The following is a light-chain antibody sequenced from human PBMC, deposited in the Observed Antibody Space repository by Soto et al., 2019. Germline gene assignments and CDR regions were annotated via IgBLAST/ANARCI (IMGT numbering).Light chain of an antibody. CDR3: QQYYSSWT. Sequence: EIVLTQSPGTLSLSPGEGATLSCRASQSISNTFLAWYQQRPGQAPRILIYGASRRATGIPDRFSGSGSGTAFTLTISRLEPEDFALYYCQQYYSSWTFGQGTKVEMK. CDR2: GAS. CDR1: QSISNTF. V-gene: IGKV3-20*01. J-gene: IGKJ1*01.